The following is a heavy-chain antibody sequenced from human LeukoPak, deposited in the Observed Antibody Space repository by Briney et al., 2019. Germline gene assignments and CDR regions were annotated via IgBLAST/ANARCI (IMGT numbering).Heavy chain of an antibody. D-gene: IGHD3-10*01. Sequence: ASVKVSCKVSGYTLTELSMHWVRQAPGQGLEWMGWINPNSGDTNYALKFQGRVTMTRDTSISTAYMELSRLRSDNTAVYYCARDAITMVRGVAHNWFDPWGQGTLVTVSS. J-gene: IGHJ5*02. CDR1: GYTLTELS. CDR2: INPNSGDT. CDR3: ARDAITMVRGVAHNWFDP. V-gene: IGHV1-2*02.